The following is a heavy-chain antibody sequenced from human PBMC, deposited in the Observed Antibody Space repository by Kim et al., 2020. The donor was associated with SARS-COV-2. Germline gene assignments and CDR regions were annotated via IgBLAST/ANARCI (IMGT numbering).Heavy chain of an antibody. Sequence: GGSLRLSCAASGFTFSSYGMHWVRQAPGKGLEWVAVISYDGSNKYYADSVKGRFTISRDNSKNTLYLQMNSLRAEDTAVYYCAKDRLYSSGWLFDYWGQGTLVTVSS. J-gene: IGHJ4*02. D-gene: IGHD6-19*01. CDR1: GFTFSSYG. V-gene: IGHV3-30*18. CDR3: AKDRLYSSGWLFDY. CDR2: ISYDGSNK.